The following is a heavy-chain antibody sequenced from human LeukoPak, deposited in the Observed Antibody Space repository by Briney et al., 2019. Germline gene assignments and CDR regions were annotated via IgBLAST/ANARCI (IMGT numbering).Heavy chain of an antibody. CDR2: LNQDGSDK. CDR1: GFTFSSYW. D-gene: IGHD6-13*01. J-gene: IGHJ4*02. Sequence: EGSLRLSCAASGFTFSSYWMSWVRQAPGKGLEWVANLNQDGSDKYYVDSVKGRFTISRDNAKNSLYLQMNSLRAEDTAVYYCARGYSSSWYTHFDYWGQGTLVTVSS. V-gene: IGHV3-7*01. CDR3: ARGYSSSWYTHFDY.